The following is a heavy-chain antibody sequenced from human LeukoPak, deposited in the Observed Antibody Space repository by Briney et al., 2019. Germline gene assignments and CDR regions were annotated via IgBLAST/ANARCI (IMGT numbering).Heavy chain of an antibody. V-gene: IGHV1-18*01. CDR3: ARQVYYYDSRYYYYYYMDV. D-gene: IGHD3-22*01. CDR1: GYTFTSYG. Sequence: ASVKVSCKASGYTFTSYGISWVRQAPGQGLEWMGWISAYNGNTNYAQKLQGRVTMTTDTSTSTAYMELRSLRSDDTAVYYCARQVYYYDSRYYYYYYMDVRGKGTTVTVSS. J-gene: IGHJ6*03. CDR2: ISAYNGNT.